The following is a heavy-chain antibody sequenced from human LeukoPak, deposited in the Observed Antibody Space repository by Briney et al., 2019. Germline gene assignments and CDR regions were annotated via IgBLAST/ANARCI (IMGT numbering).Heavy chain of an antibody. CDR2: IYSGGST. CDR3: ARDMRGYGDQFDY. D-gene: IGHD4-17*01. CDR1: GFTVSSNY. V-gene: IGHV3-53*01. Sequence: QPGGSLRLSCAASGFTVSSNYMSWVRQAPGKGLEWVSVIYSGGSTYYADSVKGRFTISRDNSKNTLYLQMNSLRAEDTAVYYCARDMRGYGDQFDYWGQGTLVTVSS. J-gene: IGHJ4*02.